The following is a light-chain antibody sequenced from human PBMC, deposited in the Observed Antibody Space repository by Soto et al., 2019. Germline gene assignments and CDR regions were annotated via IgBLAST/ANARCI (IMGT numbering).Light chain of an antibody. CDR2: GAS. CDR3: QQSGSSPRT. Sequence: EIGGTQSPGTLSLSPGERATLSCRASQSVSSSYLAWYQQKPGRAPRLLIYGASSRAAGIPDRFSGSGSGTDFTLTISRLEPGDFAVYYCQQSGSSPRTFGQGTRLEIK. J-gene: IGKJ5*01. CDR1: QSVSSSY. V-gene: IGKV3-20*01.